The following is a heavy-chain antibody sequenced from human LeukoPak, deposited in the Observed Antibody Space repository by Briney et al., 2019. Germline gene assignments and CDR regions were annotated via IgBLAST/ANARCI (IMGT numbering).Heavy chain of an antibody. Sequence: GRSLRLSCAASGFTFSSYGMHWVRQAPGKGLEWVAVIWYDGSNKYYADSVKGRFTISRDNSKNTLYLQMNSLRAEDTAVYYCARGPRVVPAAFDHYGMDVWGQGTLVTVSS. CDR3: ARGPRVVPAAFDHYGMDV. V-gene: IGHV3-33*01. CDR2: IWYDGSNK. J-gene: IGHJ6*02. CDR1: GFTFSSYG. D-gene: IGHD2-2*01.